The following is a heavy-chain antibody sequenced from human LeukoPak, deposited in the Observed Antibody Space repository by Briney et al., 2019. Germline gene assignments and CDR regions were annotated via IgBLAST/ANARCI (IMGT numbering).Heavy chain of an antibody. D-gene: IGHD5-18*01. V-gene: IGHV1-69*05. Sequence: GASVKVSCKASGGTFSSYAISWVRQAPGQGLEWMGGIIPIFGIANYAQKFQGRVTITTDESTSTAYMELSSLRSEDTAVYYCARDNDARSYGSAINYYYMDVWGKGTTVTVSS. J-gene: IGHJ6*03. CDR1: GGTFSSYA. CDR2: IIPIFGIA. CDR3: ARDNDARSYGSAINYYYMDV.